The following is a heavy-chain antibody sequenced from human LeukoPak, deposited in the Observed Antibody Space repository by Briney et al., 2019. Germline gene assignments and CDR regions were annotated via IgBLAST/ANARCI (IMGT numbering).Heavy chain of an antibody. CDR1: GGSISSGDYY. V-gene: IGHV4-30-4*01. J-gene: IGHJ3*02. Sequence: SETLSLTCTVSGGSISSGDYYWSWIRQPPGKGLEWIGYIYYSGSTYYNPSLKSRVTISVDTSKNQFSLKLSSVTAADTAVYYCARDAMVRGVINDDAFDIWGQGTMVIVSS. D-gene: IGHD3-10*01. CDR3: ARDAMVRGVINDDAFDI. CDR2: IYYSGST.